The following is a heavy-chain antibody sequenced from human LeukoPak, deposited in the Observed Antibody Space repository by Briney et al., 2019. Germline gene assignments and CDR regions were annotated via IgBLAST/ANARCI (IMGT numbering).Heavy chain of an antibody. Sequence: SVKVSCKASGGTFSSYAISWVRQAPGQGLEWMGRIIPILGIANYAQKFQGRVTITADKSTSTAYMELSSLRSEDTAVYYCARDQGVVGTVLSDYWGQGTLVTVSS. CDR1: GGTFSSYA. CDR2: IIPILGIA. V-gene: IGHV1-69*04. CDR3: ARDQGVVGTVLSDY. J-gene: IGHJ4*02. D-gene: IGHD3-3*01.